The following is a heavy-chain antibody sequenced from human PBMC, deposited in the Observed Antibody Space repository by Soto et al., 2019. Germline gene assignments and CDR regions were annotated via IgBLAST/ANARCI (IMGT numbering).Heavy chain of an antibody. CDR3: ARVNDLYYYYYGMDV. V-gene: IGHV1-69*13. CDR2: IIPIFGTA. Sequence: SVKVSCKASGGTFSSYAISWVRQAPGQGLEWMGGIIPIFGTANYAQKFQGRVTITADESTSTAYMELSSLRSEDTAVYYCARVNDLYYYYYGMDVWGQGTTVTVSS. J-gene: IGHJ6*02. CDR1: GGTFSSYA. D-gene: IGHD1-1*01.